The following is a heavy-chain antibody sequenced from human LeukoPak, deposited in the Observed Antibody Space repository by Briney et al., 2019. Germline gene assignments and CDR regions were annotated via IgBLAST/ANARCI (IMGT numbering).Heavy chain of an antibody. D-gene: IGHD1-7*01. Sequence: PGGSLRLSCAASGFTFTSYSISWVRQAPGKGLEWVSGTSDRGDYTYYADSVKGRFTISRDSSTNTLFLQMNSLRAEDTALYFCARKAQYNGHYPLDYWGQGTLVTVSS. CDR1: GFTFTSYS. V-gene: IGHV3-23*01. CDR2: TSDRGDYT. J-gene: IGHJ4*02. CDR3: ARKAQYNGHYPLDY.